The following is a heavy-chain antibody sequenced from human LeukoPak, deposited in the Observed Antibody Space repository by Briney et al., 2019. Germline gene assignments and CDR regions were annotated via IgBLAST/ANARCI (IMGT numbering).Heavy chain of an antibody. J-gene: IGHJ6*03. CDR1: GGTFSSYA. CDR2: IIPVFGTA. CDR3: ARVYCSSTDCYSGGYYYYYMDV. D-gene: IGHD2-2*02. Sequence: ASVKVSCKASGGTFSSYAISWVRQAPGQGLEWMGGIIPVFGTANYAQKFQGRVTITTDESTSTAYMELSSLRSEDTAVYYWARVYCSSTDCYSGGYYYYYMDVWGKGTTVTVSS. V-gene: IGHV1-69*05.